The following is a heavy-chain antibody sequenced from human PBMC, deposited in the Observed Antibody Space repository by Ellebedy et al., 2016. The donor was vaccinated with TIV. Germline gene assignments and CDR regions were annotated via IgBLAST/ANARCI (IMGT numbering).Heavy chain of an antibody. D-gene: IGHD5/OR15-5a*01. J-gene: IGHJ5*01. CDR1: GASINSSSYY. CDR2: VYQSGTA. CDR3: GRLVSASHADS. Sequence: MPSETLSLTCTVSGASINSSSYYWNWIRQPPGKGREWIGTVYQSGTAWYNPSLRSRVTITLDTSKNQFSLRLKLTSVTAADTAVYYCGRLVSASHADSWGQGTLVTVSS. V-gene: IGHV4-39*07.